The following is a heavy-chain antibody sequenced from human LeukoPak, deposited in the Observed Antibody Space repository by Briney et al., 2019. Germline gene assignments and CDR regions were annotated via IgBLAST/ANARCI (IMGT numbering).Heavy chain of an antibody. CDR2: IYTDGST. D-gene: IGHD1-26*01. Sequence: GGSLRLSCAASGFTVSRNDMSWVRQAPGKGLEWVSLIYTDGSTYYADSVRGRFAISRDNSKNTLYLQMNSLRAEDTAVYYCARYSGTYSNSYFDYWGQGTLVTVSS. CDR3: ARYSGTYSNSYFDY. V-gene: IGHV3-66*01. J-gene: IGHJ4*02. CDR1: GFTVSRND.